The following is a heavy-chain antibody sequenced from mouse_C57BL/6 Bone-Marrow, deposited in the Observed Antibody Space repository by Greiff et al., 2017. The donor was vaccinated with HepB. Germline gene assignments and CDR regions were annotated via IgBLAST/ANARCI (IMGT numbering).Heavy chain of an antibody. CDR1: EYEFPSHD. V-gene: IGHV5-2*01. Sequence: EVQVVESGGGLVQPGESLKLSCESNEYEFPSHDMSWVRKTPEKRLELVAAINSDGGSTYYPDTMERRFIISRDNTKKALYLQMISLRSEDTALYYCARQAYYSNYVSAMDYWGQGTSVTGSS. CDR3: ARQAYYSNYVSAMDY. CDR2: INSDGGST. D-gene: IGHD2-5*01. J-gene: IGHJ4*01.